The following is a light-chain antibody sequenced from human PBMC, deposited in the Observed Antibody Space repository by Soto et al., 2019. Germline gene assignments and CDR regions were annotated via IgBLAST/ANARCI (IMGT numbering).Light chain of an antibody. Sequence: DIVMTQSPDSLAVSLGERATINCKSSQSVLFSSNNKNYLAWYQQKPGQPPKLLIYWASTRESGVPDRFSGSGSGTDFTLTISSLQAEDVAVYYGQQYYSTPPTFGQGTKLEI. CDR1: QSVLFSSNNKNY. CDR3: QQYYSTPPT. J-gene: IGKJ2*01. V-gene: IGKV4-1*01. CDR2: WAS.